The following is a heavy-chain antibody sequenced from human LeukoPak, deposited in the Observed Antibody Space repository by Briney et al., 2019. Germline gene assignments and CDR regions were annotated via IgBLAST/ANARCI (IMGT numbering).Heavy chain of an antibody. Sequence: VASVKVSCKASGYTFTGYYIHWVRQAPGQGLEWMGWINPTSGGTNYAQKFQGRVTMTRDTSISTAYMELTRLRSDDTAVYYCASGGFKFDFWGQGALVTVSS. V-gene: IGHV1-2*02. CDR3: ASGGFKFDF. J-gene: IGHJ4*02. D-gene: IGHD3-10*01. CDR1: GYTFTGYY. CDR2: INPTSGGT.